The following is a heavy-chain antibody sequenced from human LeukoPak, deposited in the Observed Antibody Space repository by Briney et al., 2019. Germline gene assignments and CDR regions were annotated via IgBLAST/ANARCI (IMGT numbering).Heavy chain of an antibody. CDR2: ISWNGGSI. CDR1: GGTFTGYA. D-gene: IGHD6-13*01. CDR3: AKGQQLVDYYFDY. J-gene: IGHJ4*02. V-gene: IGHV3-9*01. Sequence: GGSLRLSCAASGGTFTGYAMHWVRQAPGKGLEWVSGISWNGGSIGYADSVKGGTTISSANAKNSPYLQMSGMRAEDTALYYCAKGQQLVDYYFDYWGQGTLVTVSS.